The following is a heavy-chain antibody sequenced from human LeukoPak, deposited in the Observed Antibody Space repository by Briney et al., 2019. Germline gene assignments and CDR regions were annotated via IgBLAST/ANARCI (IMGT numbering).Heavy chain of an antibody. CDR3: ARVVAAAGKFDY. CDR1: GGSFSGYY. V-gene: IGHV4-34*01. Sequence: SETLSLTCAVYGGSFSGYYWSWIRQPPGKRLEWIGEINHSGSTNYNPSLKSRVTISVDTSKNQFSLKLSSVTAADTAVYYCARVVAAAGKFDYWGQGTLVTVSS. J-gene: IGHJ4*02. D-gene: IGHD6-13*01. CDR2: INHSGST.